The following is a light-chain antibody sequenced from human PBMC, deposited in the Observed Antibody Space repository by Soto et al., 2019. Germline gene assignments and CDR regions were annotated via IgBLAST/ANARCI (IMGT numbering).Light chain of an antibody. CDR2: GAS. CDR1: QGISRW. CDR3: QQADSFPIT. V-gene: IGKV1-12*01. Sequence: DIQMTQSPSSASASVGDSVTITCRASQGISRWLAWYQQKPGEAPKLLIYGASNLQSGVPSRFSGSGSGTEFTLTISSLQPEDFATYYCQQADSFPITFGQGTRLEIK. J-gene: IGKJ5*01.